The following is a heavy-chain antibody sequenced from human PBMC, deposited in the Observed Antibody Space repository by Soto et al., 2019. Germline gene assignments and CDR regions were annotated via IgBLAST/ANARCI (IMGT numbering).Heavy chain of an antibody. CDR3: TFFDY. J-gene: IGHJ4*02. Sequence: GGSLRLSCAASGFTYSTYTMHWVRQAPGKGLEWVAVISYDGNNKYYADSVKGRFTISRDNSKNTLYLQMNSLRDEDTAVYYCTFFDYWSQGTLVTVSS. CDR2: ISYDGNNK. V-gene: IGHV3-30*03. CDR1: GFTYSTYT.